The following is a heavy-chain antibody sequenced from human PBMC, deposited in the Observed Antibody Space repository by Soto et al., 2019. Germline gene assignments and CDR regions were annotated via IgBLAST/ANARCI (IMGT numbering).Heavy chain of an antibody. CDR1: GGSISSYY. CDR2: IYTSGST. D-gene: IGHD3-10*01. CDR3: ARDLKFGQADY. Sequence: ILSLTCTVSGGSISSYYWSWIRQPSGKGLEWIGRIYTSGSTNYNPSLKSRVTMSVDTSKNQFSLKLSSVTAADTAVYYCARDLKFGQADYWGQGSQVTVSS. V-gene: IGHV4-4*07. J-gene: IGHJ4*02.